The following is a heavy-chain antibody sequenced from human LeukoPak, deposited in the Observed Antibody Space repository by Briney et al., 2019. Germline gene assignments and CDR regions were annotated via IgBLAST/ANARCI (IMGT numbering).Heavy chain of an antibody. CDR2: INHSGST. J-gene: IGHJ3*02. CDR3: AREVQHYAGSVYDHDAFDI. CDR1: GGSFSGDN. V-gene: IGHV4-34*01. Sequence: SETLSLTCAVYGGSFSGDNWSWIRQPPGKGLEWSGEINHSGSTNYNPSLKSRVTILVDTSKNQFSLKRSSVTAADTAVYYCAREVQHYAGSVYDHDAFDIWGQGTMVTVSS. D-gene: IGHD3-22*01.